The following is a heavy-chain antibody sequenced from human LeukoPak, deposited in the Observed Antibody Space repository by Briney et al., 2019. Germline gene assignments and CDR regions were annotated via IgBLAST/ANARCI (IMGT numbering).Heavy chain of an antibody. CDR3: AKDRVVVPAAIDY. Sequence: GSLRLSCAASGFTFSSYAMSWVRQAPGKGLEWVSAISGSGGSTYYADSVKGRFTISRDNTKNTLYLQMNSLRAEDTAVYYCAKDRVVVPAAIDYWGQGTLVTVSS. D-gene: IGHD2-2*01. J-gene: IGHJ4*02. V-gene: IGHV3-23*01. CDR1: GFTFSSYA. CDR2: ISGSGGST.